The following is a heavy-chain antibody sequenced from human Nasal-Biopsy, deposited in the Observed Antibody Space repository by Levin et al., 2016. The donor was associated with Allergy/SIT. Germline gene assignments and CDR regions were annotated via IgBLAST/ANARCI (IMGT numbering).Heavy chain of an antibody. Sequence: SETLSLTCAVYGGSFSGYFWSWIRQPPGKGLEWIGEINHSGSPTSNPSLKSRVTISADTSKKQLSLKLTSVTAADTAVYYCARLTGTDQSSYVMDVWGQGTTVTVSS. CDR2: INHSGSP. CDR1: GGSFSGYF. J-gene: IGHJ6*02. CDR3: ARLTGTDQSSYVMDV. D-gene: IGHD1-1*01. V-gene: IGHV4-34*01.